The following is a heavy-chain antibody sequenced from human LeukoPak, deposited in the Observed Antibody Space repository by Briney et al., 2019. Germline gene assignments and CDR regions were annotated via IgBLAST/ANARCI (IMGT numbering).Heavy chain of an antibody. D-gene: IGHD3-10*01. Sequence: SETLSLTCTVSGGSISSSSYYWGWIRQPPVKGLEWIGSIYYSGSTYYNPSLKSRVTISVDTSKNQFSLKLSSVTAADTAVYYCARHKLLWFGEFGDAFDIWGQGTMVTVSS. J-gene: IGHJ3*02. CDR3: ARHKLLWFGEFGDAFDI. CDR2: IYYSGST. V-gene: IGHV4-39*01. CDR1: GGSISSSSYY.